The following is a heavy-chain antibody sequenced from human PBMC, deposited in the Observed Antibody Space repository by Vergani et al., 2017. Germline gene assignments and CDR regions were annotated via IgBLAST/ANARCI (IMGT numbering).Heavy chain of an antibody. Sequence: EVQLFQSGAEVKKPRESLKISCKVSGYSFTNYWIGWVRRMPGKGLEWMGVIYPGDSDTRYSPSFQGQVTIPADKSISTAYLQWSSLLASDTAVSYCARHLDGYSYPDLWGRGSLVTVSS. D-gene: IGHD5-24*01. J-gene: IGHJ2*01. CDR3: ARHLDGYSYPDL. CDR1: GYSFTNYW. CDR2: IYPGDSDT. V-gene: IGHV5-51*01.